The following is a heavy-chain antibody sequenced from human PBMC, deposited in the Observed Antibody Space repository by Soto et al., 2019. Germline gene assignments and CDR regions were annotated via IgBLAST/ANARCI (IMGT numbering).Heavy chain of an antibody. D-gene: IGHD5-12*01. CDR1: GFTLKNEW. J-gene: IGHJ4*02. Sequence: EVQLVESGGGLVQPGGSLRLSCAASGFTLKNEWMHWVRQAPGQGLVWVSRINSDGTTINYADAVKGRFSISRDSAKNTLYLQMNSLRAEDTTVYFCTRCDSGYSWGYPDWAQGTLVTVSS. CDR3: TRCDSGYSWGYPD. V-gene: IGHV3-74*01. CDR2: INSDGTTI.